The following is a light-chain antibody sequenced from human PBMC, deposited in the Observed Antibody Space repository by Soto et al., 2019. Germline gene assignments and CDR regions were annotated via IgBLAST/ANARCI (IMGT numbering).Light chain of an antibody. J-gene: IGLJ1*01. Sequence: SALTQPASVSGSPGQSITISCTGTSSDVGGYNYASWYQQHPGKAPKLMIYEVSNRPSGVSNRFSGSKSGNTASLTISGLQAEDEADYYCSSYTSSSTLLYVFGTGTKVTVL. CDR3: SSYTSSSTLLYV. CDR1: SSDVGGYNY. V-gene: IGLV2-14*01. CDR2: EVS.